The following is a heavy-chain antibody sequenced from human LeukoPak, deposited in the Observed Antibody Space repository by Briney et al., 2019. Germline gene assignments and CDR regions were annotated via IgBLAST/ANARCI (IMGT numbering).Heavy chain of an antibody. Sequence: PGGSLRLSCAASGFTFSSYAMHWVRQAPGKGLEWVSYISSSGSTIYYADSVKGRFTISRDNAKNSLYLQMNSLRAEDTAVYYCARGLNYYDSSGSGPDYWGQGTLVTVSS. CDR3: ARGLNYYDSSGSGPDY. CDR1: GFTFSSYA. V-gene: IGHV3-48*03. D-gene: IGHD3-22*01. J-gene: IGHJ4*02. CDR2: ISSSGSTI.